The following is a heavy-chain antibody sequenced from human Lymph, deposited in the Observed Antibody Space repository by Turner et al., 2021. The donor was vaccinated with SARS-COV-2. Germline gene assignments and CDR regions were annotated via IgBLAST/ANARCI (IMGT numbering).Heavy chain of an antibody. CDR2: INPNSGGT. D-gene: IGHD3-3*01. Sequence: QVQLVQSGAEVKKPGASVKVSCKASGYTFTGSYMHWVRQAPGQGLEWMVWINPNSGGTNYAQKLQGRVTMTRDTSISAAYMELSRLRSDDTAVYYCARDVERYNDFWSGYSGGYGMDVWGQGTTVTVSS. J-gene: IGHJ6*02. CDR1: GYTFTGSY. V-gene: IGHV1-2*02. CDR3: ARDVERYNDFWSGYSGGYGMDV.